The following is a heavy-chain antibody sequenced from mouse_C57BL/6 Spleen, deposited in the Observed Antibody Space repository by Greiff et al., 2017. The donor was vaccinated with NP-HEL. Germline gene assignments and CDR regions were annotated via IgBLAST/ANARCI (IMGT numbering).Heavy chain of an antibody. CDR3: ARGYSNYDY. V-gene: IGHV1-42*01. D-gene: IGHD2-5*01. Sequence: EVMLVESGPELVKPGASVKISCKASGYSFTGYYMNWVKQSPEKSLEWIGEINPSTGGTTYNQKFKAKATLTVDKSSSTAYMQLKSLTSEDSAVYYCARGYSNYDYWGQGTTLTVSS. J-gene: IGHJ2*01. CDR2: INPSTGGT. CDR1: GYSFTGYY.